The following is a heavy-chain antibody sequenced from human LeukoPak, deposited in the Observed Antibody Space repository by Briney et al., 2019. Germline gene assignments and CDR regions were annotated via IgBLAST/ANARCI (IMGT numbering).Heavy chain of an antibody. J-gene: IGHJ4*02. V-gene: IGHV3-21*01. CDR2: ITSSSSYI. CDR3: ARDFLQLGV. Sequence: GGSLRLSCAASGFTFSTYAMIWVRQAPGKGLEWVSSITSSSSYIYYADSLKGRFTISRDNAKNSLYLQMNSLRAEDTAVYYCARDFLQLGVWGQGTLVTVSS. CDR1: GFTFSTYA. D-gene: IGHD5-18*01.